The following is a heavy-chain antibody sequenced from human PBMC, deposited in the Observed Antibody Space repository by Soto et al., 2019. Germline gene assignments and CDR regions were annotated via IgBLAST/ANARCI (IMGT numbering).Heavy chain of an antibody. CDR2: INHSGST. D-gene: IGHD6-19*01. Sequence: PSETLSLTCAVYGGSFSGYYWSWIRQPPGKGLEWIGEINHSGSTNYNPSLKSRVTISVDTSKNQFSLKLSSVTAADTAVYYCARARLAVAGTRYYYYGMDVWGQGTTVTVSS. V-gene: IGHV4-34*01. CDR3: ARARLAVAGTRYYYYGMDV. CDR1: GGSFSGYY. J-gene: IGHJ6*02.